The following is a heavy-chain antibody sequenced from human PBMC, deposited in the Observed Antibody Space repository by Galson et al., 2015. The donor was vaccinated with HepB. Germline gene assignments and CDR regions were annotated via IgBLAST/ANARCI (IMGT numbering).Heavy chain of an antibody. CDR1: GFNFNTYG. D-gene: IGHD2-15*01. Sequence: SLRLSCAASGFNFNTYGMRWVRQAPGKGPEWVAIILHDGINKYYSDSVKGRFTISRDNYKNTLSLEMTSLRAEDTAVYYCARVDCSGGSCYSPYHYYYYYAMDVWGQGTTVTVSS. V-gene: IGHV3-33*05. CDR2: ILHDGINK. CDR3: ARVDCSGGSCYSPYHYYYYYAMDV. J-gene: IGHJ6*02.